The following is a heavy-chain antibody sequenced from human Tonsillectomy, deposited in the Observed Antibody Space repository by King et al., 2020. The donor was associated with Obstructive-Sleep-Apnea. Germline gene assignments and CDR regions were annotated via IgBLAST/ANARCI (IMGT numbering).Heavy chain of an antibody. D-gene: IGHD3-22*01. Sequence: VQLQQWGAGLLKPSETLSLTCAVYGGSFSGYYWSWIRQPPGKGLEWIGEINHSGSTNYNPSLKSRVTISVDTSKNQFSLKLSSVTAADTGVYYCASSSSGYSGIDYWGQGTLVTVSS. V-gene: IGHV4-34*01. CDR3: ASSSSGYSGIDY. J-gene: IGHJ4*02. CDR1: GGSFSGYY. CDR2: INHSGST.